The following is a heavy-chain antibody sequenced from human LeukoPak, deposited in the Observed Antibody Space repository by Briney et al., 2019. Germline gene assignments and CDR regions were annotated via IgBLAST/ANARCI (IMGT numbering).Heavy chain of an antibody. Sequence: GGSLRLSCAASGFSFSVSGMNWVRQAPGKGLEWVSYISSSSSNINYADSVRGRFTISRDNAKNSLYLHMDSLRVEDMAVYYCARDYGDILTGPSPAFDIWGQGTMVTVSS. CDR3: ARDYGDILTGPSPAFDI. CDR1: GFSFSVSG. CDR2: ISSSSSNI. D-gene: IGHD3-9*01. V-gene: IGHV3-21*01. J-gene: IGHJ3*02.